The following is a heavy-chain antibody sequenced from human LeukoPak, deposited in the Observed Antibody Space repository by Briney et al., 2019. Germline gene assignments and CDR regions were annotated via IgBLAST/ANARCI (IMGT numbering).Heavy chain of an antibody. V-gene: IGHV1-58*01. CDR2: IVVGSGNT. D-gene: IGHD2-2*01. CDR1: GFTSTDSA. J-gene: IGHJ4*02. Sequence: GASVKVSCKAFGFTSTDSAVQWVRQARGQRLEWIGWIVVGSGNTNYAQKFHERVTMTRDMSTNTAYMELSSLRSEDTAVYYCATSYGKVVPASSHWGQGTLVTVSS. CDR3: ATSYGKVVPASSH.